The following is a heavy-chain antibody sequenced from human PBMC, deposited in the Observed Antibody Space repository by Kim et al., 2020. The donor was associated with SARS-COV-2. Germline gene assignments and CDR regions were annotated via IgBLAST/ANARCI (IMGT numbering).Heavy chain of an antibody. V-gene: IGHV4-59*01. CDR1: GGSISSYY. J-gene: IGHJ4*02. D-gene: IGHD3-22*01. CDR2: IYYSGST. Sequence: SETLSLNCTVSGGSISSYYWSWIRQPPGKGLEWIGYIYYSGSTNYNPSLKSRVTISVDTSKNQFSLKLSSVTAADTAVYYCARGVYYDSSGYYHTEPYFDYWGQGTLVTVSS. CDR3: ARGVYYDSSGYYHTEPYFDY.